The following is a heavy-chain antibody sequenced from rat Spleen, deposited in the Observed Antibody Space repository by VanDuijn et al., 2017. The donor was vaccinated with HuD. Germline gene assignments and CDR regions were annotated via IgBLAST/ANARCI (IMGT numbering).Heavy chain of an antibody. CDR1: GFTFSNYD. CDR3: ARHYGGYSEYVMDA. Sequence: EVQLVESGGGLVQPGRSLKLSCAASGFTFSNYDMAWVRQAPTKGLEWVASISTGGGNTYYRDSVKGRFTISRDNAKSTLYLQLDSLRSEDTATYYCARHYGGYSEYVMDAWGQGASVTVSS. CDR2: ISTGGGNT. J-gene: IGHJ4*01. V-gene: IGHV5S23*01. D-gene: IGHD1-11*01.